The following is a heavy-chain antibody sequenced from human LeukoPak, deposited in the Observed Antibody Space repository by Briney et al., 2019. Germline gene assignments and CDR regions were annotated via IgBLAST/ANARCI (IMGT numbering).Heavy chain of an antibody. V-gene: IGHV1-8*01. CDR2: MNPNSGNT. J-gene: IGHJ6*03. CDR3: ARVHSSSWYPHYYYYYMDV. CDR1: GYTFTSYD. Sequence: ASVKVSCKASGYTFTSYDINWVRQATGQGLEWMGWMNPNSGNTGYAQKFQGRVTMTRNTSISTAYMELSSLRSGDTAVYYCARVHSSSWYPHYYYYYMDVWGKGTTVTVSS. D-gene: IGHD6-13*01.